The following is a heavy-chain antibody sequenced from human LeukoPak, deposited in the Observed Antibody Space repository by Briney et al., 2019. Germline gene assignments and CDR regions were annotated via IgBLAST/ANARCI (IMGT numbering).Heavy chain of an antibody. Sequence: AAVKVSCTSSGYTFTIYNMRRGREAPGQGLGWMGIINPSGGRTSYAQKFQGRVTMTRDTSTSTVYMELSSLRSEDTAVYYCAEDSGIQLFVDAFDIWGQGTMVTVSS. CDR3: AEDSGIQLFVDAFDI. CDR1: GYTFTIYN. J-gene: IGHJ3*02. CDR2: INPSGGRT. D-gene: IGHD5-18*01. V-gene: IGHV1-46*01.